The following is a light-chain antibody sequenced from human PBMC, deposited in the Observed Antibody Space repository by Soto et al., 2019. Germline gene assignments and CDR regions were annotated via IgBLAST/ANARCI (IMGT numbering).Light chain of an antibody. J-gene: IGLJ1*01. Sequence: QSVLAQPASVSGSPGQSITVSCTGTTSDVGGYNYVSWYQQYPGKAPKLIIYEVSNRPSGISDRFSGSKSGNTASLTISGLQTEDEADFYCSSYTTASTYVFGTGTKGTVL. V-gene: IGLV2-14*01. CDR1: TSDVGGYNY. CDR2: EVS. CDR3: SSYTTASTYV.